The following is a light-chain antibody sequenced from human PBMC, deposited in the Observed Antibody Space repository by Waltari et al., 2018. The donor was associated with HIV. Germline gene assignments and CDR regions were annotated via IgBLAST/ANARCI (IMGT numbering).Light chain of an antibody. CDR1: SSDVGGYHY. J-gene: IGLJ3*02. CDR2: DVG. CDR3: CSYAGSYTWV. V-gene: IGLV2-11*01. Sequence: QSALTQPRSVSGSPGQSVTITCTGTSSDVGGYHYVSWYQQHPAKDPTLILYDVGRRPSGIPDRFSESRSGNRASLNISGLQTDEEAQYYCCSYAGSYTWVFGGGTKVTVL.